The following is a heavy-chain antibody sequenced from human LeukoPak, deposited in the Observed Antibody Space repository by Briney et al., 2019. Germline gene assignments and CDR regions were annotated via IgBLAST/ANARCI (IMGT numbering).Heavy chain of an antibody. Sequence: PSETLSHTCTVSGGSISSYYWSWIRQPPGKGLEWIGYIYYSGSTNYNPSLKSRVTISVDTSKNQFSLKLSSVTAADTAVYYCAREVSHAFDIWGQGTMVTVSS. CDR1: GGSISSYY. CDR3: AREVSHAFDI. J-gene: IGHJ3*02. V-gene: IGHV4-59*01. CDR2: IYYSGST.